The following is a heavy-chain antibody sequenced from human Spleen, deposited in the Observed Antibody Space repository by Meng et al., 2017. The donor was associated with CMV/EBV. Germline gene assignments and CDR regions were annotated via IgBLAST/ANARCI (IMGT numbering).Heavy chain of an antibody. J-gene: IGHJ4*02. Sequence: GESLKISCAASGFTFGDYAMHWVRQAPGKGLEWVSLISWDGKSTHYADSVKGRFTVSRDNSRKSMYLQMNSLSAEDTAFYYCTKDSTKGPLPITIFGVAVLNYFDYWGQGTLVTVSS. CDR3: TKDSTKGPLPITIFGVAVLNYFDY. V-gene: IGHV3-43D*03. CDR2: ISWDGKST. CDR1: GFTFGDYA. D-gene: IGHD3-3*01.